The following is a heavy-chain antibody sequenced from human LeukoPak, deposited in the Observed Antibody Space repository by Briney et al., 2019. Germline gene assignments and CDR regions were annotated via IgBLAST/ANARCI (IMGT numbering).Heavy chain of an antibody. J-gene: IGHJ3*02. V-gene: IGHV3-30*04. D-gene: IGHD3-22*01. CDR1: GFTFSSYA. Sequence: GGSLRLSCAASGFTFSSYAMHWVRQAPGKGLEWVAVISYDGSNKYYADSVKGRFTISRDNSKNTLYLQMNSLRAEDTAVYYCAKAPSYYYDSSGYPGGDIWGQGTMVTVSS. CDR2: ISYDGSNK. CDR3: AKAPSYYYDSSGYPGGDI.